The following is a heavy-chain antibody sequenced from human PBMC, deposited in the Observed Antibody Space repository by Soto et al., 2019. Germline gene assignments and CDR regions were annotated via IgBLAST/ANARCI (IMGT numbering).Heavy chain of an antibody. V-gene: IGHV4-39*01. CDR1: GGSISSSSYY. J-gene: IGHJ4*02. CDR2: IYYSGST. Sequence: SETLSLTCTVSGGSISSSSYYWGWIRQPPGKGLEWIGSIYYSGSTYYNPSLKSRVTISVDTSKNQFSLKLSSVTAADTAVYYCARPTQGGLTLYYFDYWGQGTLVTVSS. D-gene: IGHD3-16*01. CDR3: ARPTQGGLTLYYFDY.